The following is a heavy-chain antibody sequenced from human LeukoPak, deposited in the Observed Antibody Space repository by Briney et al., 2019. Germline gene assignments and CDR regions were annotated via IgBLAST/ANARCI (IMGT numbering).Heavy chain of an antibody. Sequence: GGSLRLSCAASGFTFSNFAMTWVRHAPGKGLEQVSRTSGSAGSTNYADSVKSRFTISRDNSKNTLYLQMNNLRVGDTAVYYCAKGSSSRFYYYMAVWGKGTTVTVSS. J-gene: IGHJ6*03. V-gene: IGHV3-23*01. CDR3: AKGSSSRFYYYMAV. D-gene: IGHD4-17*01. CDR2: TSGSAGST. CDR1: GFTFSNFA.